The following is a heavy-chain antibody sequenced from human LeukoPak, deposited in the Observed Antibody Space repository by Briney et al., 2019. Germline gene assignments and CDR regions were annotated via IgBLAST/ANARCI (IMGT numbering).Heavy chain of an antibody. Sequence: PSETLSLTCTVSGGSISSSSYYWGWLRQPPGKGLEWIGSIYYSGSTYYTPSLKSRVTISVDTSKNQFSLKLSSVTAADTAVYYCARQVIAAAGTGWFDPWGQGTLVTVSS. CDR3: ARQVIAAAGTGWFDP. CDR2: IYYSGST. V-gene: IGHV4-39*01. CDR1: GGSISSSSYY. D-gene: IGHD6-13*01. J-gene: IGHJ5*02.